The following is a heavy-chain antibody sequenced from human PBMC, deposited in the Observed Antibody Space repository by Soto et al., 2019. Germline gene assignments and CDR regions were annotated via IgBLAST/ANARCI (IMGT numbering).Heavy chain of an antibody. D-gene: IGHD3-16*01. CDR1: GGAFSKYA. V-gene: IGHV1-69*12. J-gene: IGHJ6*02. CDR2: IIPMFATT. Sequence: QVQLVQSGAEVKKPGSSVKVSCKASGGAFSKYAITWVRQAPGQGLEWMGGIIPMFATTDYAQKFQGRVTITADESTSTAYMELSRLTSADTAVYYCARDRGFITVPYYYKDVDVWGQGTTVTVSS. CDR3: ARDRGFITVPYYYKDVDV.